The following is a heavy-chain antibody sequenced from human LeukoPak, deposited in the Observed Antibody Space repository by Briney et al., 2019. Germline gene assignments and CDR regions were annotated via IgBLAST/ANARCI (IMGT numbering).Heavy chain of an antibody. CDR1: GVSINSHY. D-gene: IGHD3-3*01. V-gene: IGHV4-59*11. CDR3: ARDSYDFWSGDAFDI. J-gene: IGHJ3*02. Sequence: SETLSLTCTVSGVSINSHYLNWIRQPPGKGLEWIGYIYGSGRTNYNPSLKSRVTMSVDTSKNQFSLKLSSVTAADTAVYYCARDSYDFWSGDAFDIWGQGTMVTVSS. CDR2: IYGSGRT.